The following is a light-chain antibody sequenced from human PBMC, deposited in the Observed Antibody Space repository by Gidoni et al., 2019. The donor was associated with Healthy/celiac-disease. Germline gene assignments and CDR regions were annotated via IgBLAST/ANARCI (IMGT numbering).Light chain of an antibody. CDR3: QQYGSSPLYT. J-gene: IGKJ2*01. Sequence: ELVLTQLPGTPSLSPGERATLSCRASQSVSSSYLAWYQQKPGQAPRLLIYGASSRATGIPDRFSGSGSGTDFTLTISRLEPEDFAVYYCQQYGSSPLYTFGQGTKLEIK. CDR2: GAS. CDR1: QSVSSSY. V-gene: IGKV3-20*01.